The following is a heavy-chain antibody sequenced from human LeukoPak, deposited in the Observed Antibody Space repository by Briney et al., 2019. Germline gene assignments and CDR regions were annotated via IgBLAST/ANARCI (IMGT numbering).Heavy chain of an antibody. CDR1: GYTFTGYY. V-gene: IGHV1-2*02. D-gene: IGHD3-3*01. CDR2: INPNSGGT. J-gene: IGHJ4*02. Sequence: ASVKVSCKASGYTFTGYYMHWVRQAPGQGLEWMGWINPNSGGTNYAQKFQGRVTMTRDTSISTAYMELSRLRSDDTAVYYCARQKRLMDVTIFGVVDYWGQGTLVTVSS. CDR3: ARQKRLMDVTIFGVVDY.